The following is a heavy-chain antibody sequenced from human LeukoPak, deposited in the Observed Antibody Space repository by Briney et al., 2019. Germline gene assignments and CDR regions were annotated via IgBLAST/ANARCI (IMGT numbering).Heavy chain of an antibody. V-gene: IGHV3-21*01. Sequence: SGGSLRLSCAASGFTFSSYSMNWVRQAPGKGLEWVSPISSSSSYIYYADSVKGRFTISRDNAKNSLYLQMNSPRAEDTAVYYCARGRLYDYGDYVLSWFVPWGQGTLVTVSS. J-gene: IGHJ5*02. CDR2: ISSSSSYI. CDR1: GFTFSSYS. D-gene: IGHD4-17*01. CDR3: ARGRLYDYGDYVLSWFVP.